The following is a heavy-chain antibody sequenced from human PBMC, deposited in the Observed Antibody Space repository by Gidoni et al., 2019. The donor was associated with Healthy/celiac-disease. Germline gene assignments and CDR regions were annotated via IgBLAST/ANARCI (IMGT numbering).Heavy chain of an antibody. CDR3: ARGGFGSTYPSDY. J-gene: IGHJ4*02. CDR1: GLTFSDYY. D-gene: IGHD3-10*01. Sequence: QGQMVESGGSLVRPGGSVRLDCGRTGLTFSDYYMGWIRQAPGKGLEFVSYISSSSSYTNYADSVKGRFTISRDNAKNSLYLQMNSLRAEDTAVYYRARGGFGSTYPSDYWGQGTLVTVSS. CDR2: ISSSSSYT. V-gene: IGHV3-11*05.